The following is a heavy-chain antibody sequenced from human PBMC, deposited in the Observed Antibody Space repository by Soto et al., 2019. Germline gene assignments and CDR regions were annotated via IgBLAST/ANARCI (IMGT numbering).Heavy chain of an antibody. CDR3: ARDRPTSSIRARDYYYAMDV. J-gene: IGHJ6*02. Sequence: QVQLVQSGAEVKKPGASVKVSCKASGYSFITYGISWVRQAPGQGLEWMGWISTYNGNTNYAQKLQDKITIPTDPPTTTGYMELRSLRSDDTAVYYCARDRPTSSIRARDYYYAMDVWGQGTTVTVSS. D-gene: IGHD6-6*01. CDR1: GYSFITYG. CDR2: ISTYNGNT. V-gene: IGHV1-18*01.